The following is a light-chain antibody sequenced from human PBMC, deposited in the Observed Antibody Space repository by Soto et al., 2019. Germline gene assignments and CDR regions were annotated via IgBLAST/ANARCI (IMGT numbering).Light chain of an antibody. V-gene: IGKV3-20*01. J-gene: IGKJ1*01. CDR3: QQYGRSGQ. CDR2: GAS. CDR1: QSVSNNY. Sequence: IVVTESPVTLSLSPVERATLSWRASQSVSNNYLAWYQQKPGQAPSLLIYGASNRATGIPDRFSGSGSGTDFNLTISRLEPEDFAVYYCQQYGRSGQFGKGHXVEIK.